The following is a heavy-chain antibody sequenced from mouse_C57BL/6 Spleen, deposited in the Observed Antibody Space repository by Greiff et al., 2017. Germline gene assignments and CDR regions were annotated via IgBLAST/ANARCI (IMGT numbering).Heavy chain of an antibody. CDR2: IRLKSDNYAT. J-gene: IGHJ4*01. V-gene: IGHV6-3*01. CDR3: TGRVSTTGIVRTMDY. D-gene: IGHD1-1*01. Sequence: EVQGVESGGGLVQPGGSMKLSCVASGFTFSNYWMNWVRQSPEKGLEWVAQIRLKSDNYATHYTDSVKGRFTISRDDSKSRVYLQMNNLRAEDTGVYYCTGRVSTTGIVRTMDYWGQGTSVTVSS. CDR1: GFTFSNYW.